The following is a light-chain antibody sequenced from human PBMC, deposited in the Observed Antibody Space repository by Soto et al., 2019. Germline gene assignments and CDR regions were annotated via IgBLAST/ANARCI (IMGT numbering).Light chain of an antibody. V-gene: IGLV2-14*03. CDR3: SSYTTSSSVV. CDR1: SSDVGAYNF. Sequence: QSALTQSASVSGSPGQSITISCTGTSSDVGAYNFVSWYQQYPGKAPKLIIYDVSYRPSGVSDRFSGSKSGNTASLTISGLQAEDEADYYCSSYTTSSSVVFGGGTKLTVL. J-gene: IGLJ2*01. CDR2: DVS.